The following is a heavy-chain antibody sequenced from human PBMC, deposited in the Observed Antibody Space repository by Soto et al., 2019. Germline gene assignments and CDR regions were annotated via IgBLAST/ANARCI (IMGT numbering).Heavy chain of an antibody. CDR2: IIPILGIA. CDR3: AGSRRYCSGGSCATEPNDY. J-gene: IGHJ4*02. Sequence: VQLVQSGAEVKKPGSSVKVSCKASGGTFSSYTISWVRQAPGQGLEWMGRIIPILGIANYAQKFQGRVTITADKSTSTAYMELSSLRSEDTAVYYCAGSRRYCSGGSCATEPNDYWGQGTLVTVSS. V-gene: IGHV1-69*02. CDR1: GGTFSSYT. D-gene: IGHD2-15*01.